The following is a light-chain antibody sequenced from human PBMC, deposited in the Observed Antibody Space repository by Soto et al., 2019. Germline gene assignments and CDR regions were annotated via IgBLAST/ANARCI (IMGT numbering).Light chain of an antibody. CDR3: QQSYSTPLT. J-gene: IGKJ3*01. CDR2: AAS. V-gene: IGKV1-39*01. CDR1: QSVSTY. Sequence: TQLSRSPSSLAAPVGDTITIACRASQSVSTYLNWYHHKPGQAPKLLIYAASTRQRGVPARFSGSGSGTEFTLTINSLQPEDFAAYYCQQSYSTPLTFGPGTKVDIK.